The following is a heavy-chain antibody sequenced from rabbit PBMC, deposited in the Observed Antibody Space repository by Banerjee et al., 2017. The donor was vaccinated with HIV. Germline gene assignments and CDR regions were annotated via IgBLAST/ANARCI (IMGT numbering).Heavy chain of an antibody. CDR2: IYAGSSGNT. CDR1: GFSFSAGSD. J-gene: IGHJ4*01. CDR3: TRSSDSSWFFNL. D-gene: IGHD4-1*01. Sequence: QSLEESGGDLVKPEGSLTLTCTASGFSFSAGSDMCWVRQAPGKGLEWIGCIYAGSSGNTYYASWAKGRFTISKTSSTTVTLQMTSLTAADTATYFCTRSSDSSWFFNLWGQGTLVTVS. V-gene: IGHV1S40*01.